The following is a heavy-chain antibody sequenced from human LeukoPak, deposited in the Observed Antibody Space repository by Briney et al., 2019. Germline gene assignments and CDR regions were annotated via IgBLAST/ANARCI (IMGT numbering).Heavy chain of an antibody. V-gene: IGHV3-53*01. CDR3: ARETPYYSDTSGYWGY. D-gene: IGHD3-22*01. J-gene: IGHJ4*02. CDR1: GFTVSSNY. CDR2: IYSGGIT. Sequence: PGGSLRLSCAASGFTVSSNYMSWVRQAPGKGLEWVSVIYSGGITYYTDSVKGRFTISRDNSKNTLYLHMNSLRAEDTAVYYCARETPYYSDTSGYWGYWGQGTLVTVSS.